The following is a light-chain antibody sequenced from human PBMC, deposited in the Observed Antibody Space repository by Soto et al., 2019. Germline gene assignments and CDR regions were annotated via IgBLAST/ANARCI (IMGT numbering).Light chain of an antibody. Sequence: QPVLTQSSSASASLGSSVKLTCTLSSGHSSYIIAWHQQQPGNAPRYLMKLEGSGSYNKGSGVPDRFSGSSSGADRYLTISILPFEEEADYYCETWDSNTRVFGGGTKLTVL. J-gene: IGLJ3*02. V-gene: IGLV4-60*02. CDR2: LEGSGSY. CDR1: SGHSSYI. CDR3: ETWDSNTRV.